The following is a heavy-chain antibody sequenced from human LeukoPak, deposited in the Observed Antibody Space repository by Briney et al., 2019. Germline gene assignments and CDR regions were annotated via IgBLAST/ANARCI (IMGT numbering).Heavy chain of an antibody. V-gene: IGHV4-30-2*01. CDR2: IYHSGST. J-gene: IGHJ4*02. D-gene: IGHD3-10*01. CDR3: ATGFTMVRGNFDY. Sequence: SQTLSLTCTVSGGSISSGGYYWSWIRQPPGKGLEWIGYIYHSGSTYYNPSLKSRVTISVDRSKNQFSLKLSSVTAADTAVYYCATGFTMVRGNFDYWGQGTLVTVSS. CDR1: GGSISSGGYY.